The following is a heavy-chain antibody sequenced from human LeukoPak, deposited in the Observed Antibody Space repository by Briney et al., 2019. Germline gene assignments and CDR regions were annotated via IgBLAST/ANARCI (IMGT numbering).Heavy chain of an antibody. J-gene: IGHJ3*02. CDR1: GGSISSYY. CDR2: IYYSGST. Sequence: PSETLSLTCTVSGGSISSYYWSWIRQPPGKGLEWIGYIYYSGSTNYNPSLKSRVTISVDTSKNQFSLKLSSVTAADTAVYYCARQHDGSDAFDIWGQGTMVTVSS. CDR3: ARQHDGSDAFDI. V-gene: IGHV4-59*08.